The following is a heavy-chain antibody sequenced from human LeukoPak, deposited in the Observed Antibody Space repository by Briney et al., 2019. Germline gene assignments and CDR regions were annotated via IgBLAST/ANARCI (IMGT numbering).Heavy chain of an antibody. J-gene: IGHJ4*02. CDR1: GFTFSSFW. V-gene: IGHV3-74*01. CDR3: ARDENYAFDY. D-gene: IGHD1-7*01. Sequence: GGSLRLSCAASGFTFSSFWMYWVRQAPGKGLVWVSRINSDGGSTTYADSVKGRFTISRDNAKNTVYLQMNSLRDEDTAVYYCARDENYAFDYWGQGTLVTVSS. CDR2: INSDGGST.